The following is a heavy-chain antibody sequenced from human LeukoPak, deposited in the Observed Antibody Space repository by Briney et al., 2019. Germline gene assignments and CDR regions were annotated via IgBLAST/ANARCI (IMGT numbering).Heavy chain of an antibody. J-gene: IGHJ3*02. CDR1: GYTFTSYY. CDR3: ARETVGATDAFDI. V-gene: IGHV1-46*01. D-gene: IGHD1-26*01. Sequence: ASVKVSFTASGYTFTSYYMHWVRQAPGQGLEWMGIINPSGGSTSYAQKFQGRVTMTRDTSTSTVYMELSSLRSEDTAVYYCARETVGATDAFDIWGQGTMVTVSS. CDR2: INPSGGST.